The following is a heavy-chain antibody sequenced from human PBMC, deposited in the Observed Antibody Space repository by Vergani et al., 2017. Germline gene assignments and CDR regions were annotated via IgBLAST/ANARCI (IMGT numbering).Heavy chain of an antibody. CDR2: ISSSISTI. Sequence: EVQLVESGGGLETPGGSLRLSCAASGFTLSSYSKNWVRKAPGKGREWVSYISSSISTIYYADSVKGRFTISRNKAKNSLYLQMNSLRAEDTAVYYCARNEHRGYDYYYDYRARGMLVTASA. D-gene: IGHD5-12*01. CDR1: GFTLSSYS. V-gene: IGHV3-48*01. J-gene: IGHJ4*02. CDR3: ARNEHRGYDYYYDY.